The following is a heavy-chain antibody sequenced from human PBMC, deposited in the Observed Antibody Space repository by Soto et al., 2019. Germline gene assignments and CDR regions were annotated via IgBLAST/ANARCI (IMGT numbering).Heavy chain of an antibody. D-gene: IGHD4-17*01. J-gene: IGHJ4*02. V-gene: IGHV3-30*18. CDR3: AKRDGDYGGALDY. CDR1: GFTFSSYG. CDR2: ISYDGSNK. Sequence: QVQLVESGGGVVQPGRSLRLSCAASGFTFSSYGMHWVRQAPGKGLEWVAVISYDGSNKYYADSVKGRFTISRDNSKNALYLQMNSLRAEDTAVYYCAKRDGDYGGALDYWGQGTLVTVSS.